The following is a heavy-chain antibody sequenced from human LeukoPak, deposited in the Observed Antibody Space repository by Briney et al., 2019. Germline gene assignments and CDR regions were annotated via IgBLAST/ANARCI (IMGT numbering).Heavy chain of an antibody. V-gene: IGHV3-48*03. CDR2: ISSSGSTI. J-gene: IGHJ5*02. D-gene: IGHD3-10*01. CDR3: ARGNYGSGLAP. Sequence: GGSLRLSRAASGFTFSCYEMNWVRQAAGKGLEWVSYISSSGSTIYYADSVKGRFTISRDNAKNSLYLQMNSLRAEDTAVYYCARGNYGSGLAPWRQGSLVTVSS. CDR1: GFTFSCYE.